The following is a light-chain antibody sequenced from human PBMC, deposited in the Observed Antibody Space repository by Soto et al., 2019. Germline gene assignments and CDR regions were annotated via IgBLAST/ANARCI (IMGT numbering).Light chain of an antibody. CDR3: QQYNSAPLN. CDR2: AAS. V-gene: IGKV1-27*01. J-gene: IGKJ4*01. Sequence: DIQMTHSPSTLSASVGYIVTITFRASQGINNYLAWYQQKPGKVPKLLIYAASTLQSGVPSRFSGSGSGTDFTLTLSGLQPEDVATYYCQQYNSAPLNFGGGTKVDIK. CDR1: QGINNY.